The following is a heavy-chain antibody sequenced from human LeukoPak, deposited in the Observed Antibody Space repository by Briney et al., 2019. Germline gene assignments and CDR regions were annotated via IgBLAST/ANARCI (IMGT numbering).Heavy chain of an antibody. D-gene: IGHD3-3*01. J-gene: IGHJ3*02. CDR2: INPNSGGT. Sequence: ASVKVSCKASGYTFTGYYMHWVRQAPGQGLEWMGWINPNSGGTNYAQKFQGRVTMTRDTSISTAYMELSRLRSDDTAVYYCARILTRITIFGVVINDAFDIWGQGTMVTVSS. CDR1: GYTFTGYY. CDR3: ARILTRITIFGVVINDAFDI. V-gene: IGHV1-2*02.